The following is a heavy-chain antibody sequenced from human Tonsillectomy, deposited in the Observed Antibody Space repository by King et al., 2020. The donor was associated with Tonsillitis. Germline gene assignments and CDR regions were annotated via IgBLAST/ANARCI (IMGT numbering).Heavy chain of an antibody. D-gene: IGHD3-22*01. CDR1: RYTFTSYY. Sequence: VQLVESGAEVKNPGASVKVSCKASRYTFTSYYIHWVRQAPGQGLEWMGIINPSAGRPTYAQKLQGRVTMTRDTSTSTVYMELSSLRSDDTAVYYCARAPPFLYDSGYYFDYWGQGTLVTVSS. CDR2: INPSAGRP. CDR3: ARAPPFLYDSGYYFDY. J-gene: IGHJ4*02. V-gene: IGHV1-46*03.